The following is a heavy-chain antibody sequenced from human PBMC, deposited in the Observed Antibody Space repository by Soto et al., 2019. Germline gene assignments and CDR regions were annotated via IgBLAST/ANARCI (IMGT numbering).Heavy chain of an antibody. J-gene: IGHJ6*02. CDR2: IIPIFGTA. Sequence: SVKVSCKASGGTFSSYAISWVRQAPGQGLEWMGGIIPIFGTANYAQKFQGRVTITADESTSTAYMELSSLRSEDTAVYYCARESTGITIFGVVQADYYYGMDVWGQGTTVTVSS. CDR3: ARESTGITIFGVVQADYYYGMDV. CDR1: GGTFSSYA. V-gene: IGHV1-69*13. D-gene: IGHD3-3*01.